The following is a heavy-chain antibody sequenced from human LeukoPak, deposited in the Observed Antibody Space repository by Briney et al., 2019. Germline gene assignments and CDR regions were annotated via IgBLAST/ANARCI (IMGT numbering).Heavy chain of an antibody. CDR3: AREYSSGWFTGFVWDY. D-gene: IGHD6-19*01. J-gene: IGHJ4*02. CDR1: GGSISSSSYY. CDR2: IYYSGST. Sequence: SETLSLTCTVSGGSISSSSYYWGWIRQPPGKGLEWIGSIYYSGSTYYNPSLKSRVTISVDTSKNQFSLKLSSVTAADTAVYYCAREYSSGWFTGFVWDYWGQGTLVTVSS. V-gene: IGHV4-39*07.